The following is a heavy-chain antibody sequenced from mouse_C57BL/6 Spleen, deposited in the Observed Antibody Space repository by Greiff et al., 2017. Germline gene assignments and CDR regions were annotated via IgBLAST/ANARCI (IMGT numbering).Heavy chain of an antibody. CDR1: GYSITSGYY. CDR3: ARADITTALDY. V-gene: IGHV3-6*01. Sequence: EVQLVESGPGLVKPSQSLSLTCSVTGYSITSGYYWNWIRQFPGNKLEWMGYISYDGSNNYNPSLKNRISITRDTSKNQFFLKLNSVTTEDTATYYCARADITTALDYWGQGTTLTVSS. CDR2: ISYDGSN. D-gene: IGHD1-1*01. J-gene: IGHJ2*01.